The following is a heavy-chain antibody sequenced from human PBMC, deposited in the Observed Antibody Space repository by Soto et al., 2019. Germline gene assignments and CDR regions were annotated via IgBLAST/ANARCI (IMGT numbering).Heavy chain of an antibody. CDR2: IVVGSGNT. J-gene: IGHJ3*02. V-gene: IGHV1-58*01. D-gene: IGHD3-22*01. Sequence: LVNFSFKAAWFSFSGAAVEWGRQTRGQRLEWIGWIVVGSGNTNYAQKFQERVTITRDMSTSTAYMELSSLRSEDTAVYYCAGYYYDSSGYYPRKGGDAFDISAQGPMLTVPS. CDR1: WFSFSGAA. CDR3: AGYYYDSSGYYPRKGGDAFDI.